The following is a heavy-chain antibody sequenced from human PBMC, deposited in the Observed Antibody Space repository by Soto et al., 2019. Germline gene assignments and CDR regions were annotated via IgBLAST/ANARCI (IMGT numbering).Heavy chain of an antibody. J-gene: IGHJ3*02. D-gene: IGHD3-22*01. CDR2: ISGSGGST. CDR1: GFTFSSYA. CDR3: AKDLYDSSGSSFDI. V-gene: IGHV3-23*01. Sequence: GGSLRLSCAASGFTFSSYAMSWVRQAPGKGLEWVSAISGSGGSTHYADPVKGRFTISRDSSKNTLSLQMNSLRAEDTAVYYCAKDLYDSSGSSFDIWGQGTMVTVSS.